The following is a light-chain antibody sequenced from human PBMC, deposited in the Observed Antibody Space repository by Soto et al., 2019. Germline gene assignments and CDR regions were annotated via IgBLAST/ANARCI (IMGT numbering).Light chain of an antibody. V-gene: IGKV3-11*01. CDR3: QQRSNWPPYT. Sequence: EIVLTQSPATLSLSPGERATLSCRASQSVSSYLAWYQQKPGQALRLLIYDASNRATAIPARFSGSGSGTDFTLTISSLEPEDFADYYCQQRSNWPPYTFGQGTKLEIK. J-gene: IGKJ2*01. CDR2: DAS. CDR1: QSVSSY.